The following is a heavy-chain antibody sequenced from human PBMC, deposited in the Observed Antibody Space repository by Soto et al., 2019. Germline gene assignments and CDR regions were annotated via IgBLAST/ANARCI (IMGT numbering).Heavy chain of an antibody. Sequence: SGPTLVNTTQTLTLTCTLSGFSLNTSGMGVGWIRQPPGKALEWLALIYWNDDKRYRPSLNSRLTIAKDTSKSQVVLTVTNVDPVDTATYSCAHTKIVVVPAATHNFDYWGQGILVTVSS. CDR2: IYWNDDK. V-gene: IGHV2-5*01. CDR3: AHTKIVVVPAATHNFDY. D-gene: IGHD2-2*01. CDR1: GFSLNTSGMG. J-gene: IGHJ4*01.